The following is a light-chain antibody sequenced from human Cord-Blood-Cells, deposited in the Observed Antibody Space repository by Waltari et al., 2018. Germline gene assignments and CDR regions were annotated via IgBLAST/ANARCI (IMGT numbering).Light chain of an antibody. CDR3: QQYYSTRT. J-gene: IGKJ1*01. CDR1: QSVLYSSNNKNY. V-gene: IGKV4-1*01. CDR2: WAS. Sequence: DIVMTQSPDSLAVSLGERATINCKSSQSVLYSSNNKNYLAWYQQKPGQPPKLLIYWASTRESGDPDRFSGSGSGTDFTLTISSLQAEDVAVYYCQQYYSTRTFGQGTKVEIK.